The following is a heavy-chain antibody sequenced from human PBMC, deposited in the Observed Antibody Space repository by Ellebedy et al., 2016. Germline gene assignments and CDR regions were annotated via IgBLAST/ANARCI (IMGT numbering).Heavy chain of an antibody. J-gene: IGHJ6*04. CDR1: GFTFSSYW. CDR2: IKQDGSEK. V-gene: IGHV3-7*01. D-gene: IGHD3-3*01. Sequence: GGSLRLSXAASGFTFSSYWMSWVRQAPGKGLEWVANIKQDGSEKYYVDSVKGRFTISRDNAKNSLYLQMNSLRAEDTAVYYCAREVQEWLGPMDVWGKGTTVTVSS. CDR3: AREVQEWLGPMDV.